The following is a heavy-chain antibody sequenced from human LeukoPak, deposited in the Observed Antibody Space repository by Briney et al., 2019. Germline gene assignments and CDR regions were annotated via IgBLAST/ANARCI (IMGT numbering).Heavy chain of an antibody. J-gene: IGHJ4*02. V-gene: IGHV3-30*19. Sequence: QSGGSLRLSCAASGFTFSSYAMHWVRQAPGKGLEWVAVISYDGSNKYYADSVKGRFTISRDNPKNTLYLQMNSLRAEDTAVYYCARGAPLQVAGNFDYWGQGTLVTVSS. CDR1: GFTFSSYA. CDR2: ISYDGSNK. D-gene: IGHD6-19*01. CDR3: ARGAPLQVAGNFDY.